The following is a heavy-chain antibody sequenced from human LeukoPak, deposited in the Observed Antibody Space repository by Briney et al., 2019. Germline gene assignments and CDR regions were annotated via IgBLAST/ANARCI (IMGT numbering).Heavy chain of an antibody. J-gene: IGHJ4*02. CDR3: ARDDYGDYLDY. D-gene: IGHD4-17*01. V-gene: IGHV4-30-2*01. CDR1: GGSFSSGGYY. Sequence: PSETLSLTCTVSGGSFSSGGYYWSWIRQPPGKGLEWIGYIYHSGSTYYNPSLKSRVTISVDRSKNQFSLKLSSVTAADTAVYYCARDDYGDYLDYWGQGTLVTVSS. CDR2: IYHSGST.